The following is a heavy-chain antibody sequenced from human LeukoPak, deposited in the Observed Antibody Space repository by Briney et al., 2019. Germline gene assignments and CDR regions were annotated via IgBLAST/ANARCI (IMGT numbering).Heavy chain of an antibody. D-gene: IGHD3-10*01. CDR1: GFTFSSYG. CDR3: ARESYYYGSGSWTDHSI. Sequence: GGSLRLSCAASGFTFSSYGMTWVRQAPGKGLEWVSYISSSSSTIYYADSVKGRFTISRDNAKNSLYLQMNSLRAEDTAVYYCARESYYYGSGSWTDHSIWGQGTLVTVSS. J-gene: IGHJ4*02. V-gene: IGHV3-48*04. CDR2: ISSSSSTI.